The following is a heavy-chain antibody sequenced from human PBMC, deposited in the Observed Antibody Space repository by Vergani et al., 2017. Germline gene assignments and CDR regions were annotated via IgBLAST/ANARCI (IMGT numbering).Heavy chain of an antibody. V-gene: IGHV4-30-2*01. D-gene: IGHD3/OR15-3a*01. J-gene: IGHJ6*03. CDR3: ARGQTGYSRDWSTYFFYMDV. CDR1: GDSITNGGFS. Sequence: QLQLQESGSELVKPSQTLSLTCAVSGDSITNGGFSWNWIRQPPGKGPEWIGYIFPSGNSDYNPSLKNRVSISLDKSKNQFSLWVNSVTAADTAVYFCARGQTGYSRDWSTYFFYMDVWGKGTTVTVSS. CDR2: IFPSGNS.